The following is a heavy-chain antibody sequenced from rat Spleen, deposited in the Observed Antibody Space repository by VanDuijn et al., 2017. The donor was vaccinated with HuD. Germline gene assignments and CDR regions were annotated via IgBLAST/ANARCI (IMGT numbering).Heavy chain of an antibody. CDR1: GYSITSNY. CDR2: ISYSGST. J-gene: IGHJ2*01. D-gene: IGHD1-11*01. CDR3: ARPNYGGYSPYYFDY. V-gene: IGHV3-1*01. Sequence: EVQLQESGPGLVKPSQSLSLTCSVTGYSITSNYWGWIRKFPGNKMEWIGHISYSGSTSYNPSLKSRISITRDTSKNQFFLQLNSVTTEDTATYYCARPNYGGYSPYYFDYGGQGVMVTVSS.